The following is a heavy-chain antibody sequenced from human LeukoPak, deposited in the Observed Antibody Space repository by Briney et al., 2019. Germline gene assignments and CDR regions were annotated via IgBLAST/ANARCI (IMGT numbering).Heavy chain of an antibody. D-gene: IGHD5/OR15-5a*01. Sequence: GGSLRLSCAASGFTFSSYAMSWVRQAPGKGLEWVSAISASGGSTYYADSVKGRFTISRDNSKNTLYLQMNSLRAEDTAVYYCAKDVVSTRLNFDYWGQGTLVTVSS. CDR1: GFTFSSYA. CDR2: ISASGGST. CDR3: AKDVVSTRLNFDY. V-gene: IGHV3-23*01. J-gene: IGHJ4*02.